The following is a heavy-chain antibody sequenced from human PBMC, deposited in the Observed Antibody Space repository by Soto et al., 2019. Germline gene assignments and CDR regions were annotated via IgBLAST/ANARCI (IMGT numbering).Heavy chain of an antibody. CDR3: ARHNGPTTPATWFDT. J-gene: IGHJ5*02. Sequence: QVHLVQSGVEVKTHGASVKVSCQASGYTFFTYDISWVRQAPGQGLVWMGWISTYSGDTQYALKFQGRVTMTTDTSTTTAYLELRSLRSHDTTVYNSARHNGPTTPATWFDTWGQGNVVSVSS. V-gene: IGHV1-18*01. D-gene: IGHD1-26*01. CDR1: GYTFFTYD. CDR2: ISTYSGDT.